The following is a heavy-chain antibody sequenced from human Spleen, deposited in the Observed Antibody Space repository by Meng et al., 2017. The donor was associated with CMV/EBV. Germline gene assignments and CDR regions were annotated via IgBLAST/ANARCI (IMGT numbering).Heavy chain of an antibody. Sequence: GESLKISCAASGFTLSSYWMSWVRQAPGKGLEWVSYISRSRSSIYYADSVRGRFTISRDNAKNSLYLQMNSLRVEDTAVYYCAGSEAGMDVWGQGTTVTVSS. CDR3: AGSEAGMDV. CDR1: GFTLSSYW. J-gene: IGHJ6*02. V-gene: IGHV3-48*04. CDR2: ISRSRSSI.